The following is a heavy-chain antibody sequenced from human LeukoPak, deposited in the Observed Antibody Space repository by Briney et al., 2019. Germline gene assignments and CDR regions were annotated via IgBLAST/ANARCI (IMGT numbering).Heavy chain of an antibody. CDR2: MNTKSGNT. V-gene: IGHV1-8*01. CDR3: ARGQWLVPDY. D-gene: IGHD6-19*01. Sequence: ASVKVSCKASGYTFTRYDINWVRQATGQGLEWMGWMNTKSGNTGHAQKFQGRVTMTRNTSISTAYMELSSLRSEDTAVYYCARGQWLVPDYWGQGTLVTVSS. CDR1: GYTFTRYD. J-gene: IGHJ4*02.